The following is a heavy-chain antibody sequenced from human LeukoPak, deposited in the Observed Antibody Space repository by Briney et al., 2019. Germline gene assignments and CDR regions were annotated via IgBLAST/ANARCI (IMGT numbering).Heavy chain of an antibody. CDR2: VKSKTHGGAT. J-gene: IGHJ4*02. CDR3: TTEFYGAINS. D-gene: IGHD4-17*01. V-gene: IGHV3-15*01. Sequence: GGSLRLSCAASGFTFSSYWMSWVRQAPGKGLEWVGHVKSKTHGGATDFAAPVKGRFTISRDDSKNTVSLQMNSLETEDTAVYYCTTEFYGAINSWGQGTLVTVSS. CDR1: GFTFSSYW.